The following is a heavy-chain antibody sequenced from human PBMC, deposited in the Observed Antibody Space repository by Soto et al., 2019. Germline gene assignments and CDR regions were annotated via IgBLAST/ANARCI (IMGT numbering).Heavy chain of an antibody. CDR2: IDWDDDK. V-gene: IGHV2-70*01. CDR1: GFSLSTSGMC. CDR3: ARLKRPDYYYYGMDV. Sequence: SGPTLVNPTQTLTLTCTFSGFSLSTSGMCVSWIRQPPGKALEWLALIDWDDDKYCSTSLKTRLTISKDTSKNQVVLTMTNMDPVDTATYYCARLKRPDYYYYGMDVWGQGTTVTISS. J-gene: IGHJ6*02. D-gene: IGHD6-6*01.